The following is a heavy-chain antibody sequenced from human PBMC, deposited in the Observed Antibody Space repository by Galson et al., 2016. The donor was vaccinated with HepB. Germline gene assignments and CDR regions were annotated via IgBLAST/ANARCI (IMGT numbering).Heavy chain of an antibody. CDR3: AKICSGGSCREGP. V-gene: IGHV4-34*01. J-gene: IGHJ5*02. CDR2: INYSGST. CDR1: GGSFNGYY. D-gene: IGHD2-15*01. Sequence: LSLTCAIHGGSFNGYYWSWVRQSPGKGLEWIGEINYSGSTKYGPSLESRVTISVDTSKKQFSLNLTSVTAADTAVYYCAKICSGGSCREGPWGQGTLVTVSS.